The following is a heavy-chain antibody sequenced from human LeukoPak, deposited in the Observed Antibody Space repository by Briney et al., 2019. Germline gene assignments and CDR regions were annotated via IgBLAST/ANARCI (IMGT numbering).Heavy chain of an antibody. Sequence: GGSLRLSCAASGFTFSSYGMHWVRQAPGKGLEWVAVISYDGSNKYYADSVKGRFTISRDNSKNTLYLQMNSLRAEDTAVYYCAKDQKDRDCSSTSCYVRRWYYYYGMDVWGQGTTITVSS. CDR1: GFTFSSYG. CDR3: AKDQKDRDCSSTSCYVRRWYYYYGMDV. J-gene: IGHJ6*02. D-gene: IGHD2-2*01. CDR2: ISYDGSNK. V-gene: IGHV3-30*18.